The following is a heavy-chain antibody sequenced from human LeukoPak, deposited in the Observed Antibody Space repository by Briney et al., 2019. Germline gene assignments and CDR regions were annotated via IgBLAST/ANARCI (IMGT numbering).Heavy chain of an antibody. CDR2: INPDSGGT. J-gene: IGHJ3*01. CDR3: ARTFYDTLDSDAFDF. V-gene: IGHV1-2*02. CDR1: GYTFTGYY. D-gene: IGHD2/OR15-2a*01. Sequence: VSVKVSCKASGYTFTGYYMYWVRQAPGQGLEWMGWINPDSGGTNNAQKFQGRVTMTRDTSISTAYMELSRLRSDDTAVYYCARTFYDTLDSDAFDFWGQGTMVIVSS.